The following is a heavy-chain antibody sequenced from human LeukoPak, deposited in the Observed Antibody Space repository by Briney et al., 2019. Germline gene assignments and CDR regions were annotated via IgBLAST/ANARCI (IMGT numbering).Heavy chain of an antibody. J-gene: IGHJ4*02. D-gene: IGHD3-10*01. CDR1: GFTFTNAW. V-gene: IGHV3-15*01. CDR3: STDPLVRGVTS. Sequence: GGSLRLSCAASGFTFTNAWMSWVRQAPGKGLEWVGRIKRKSDGGTTEYAEPVKGRFIISRDDSKNTLYLQMNSLKTEDTAVYYCSTDPLVRGVTSWGQGTLVTVSS. CDR2: IKRKSDGGTT.